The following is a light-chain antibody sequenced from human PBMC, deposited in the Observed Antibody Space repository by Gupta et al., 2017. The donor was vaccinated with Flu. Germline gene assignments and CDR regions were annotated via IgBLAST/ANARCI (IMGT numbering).Light chain of an antibody. CDR2: KDS. J-gene: IGLJ2*01. CDR1: ALPKQY. Sequence: SYELTQPPSVSVSPGQTARFTRSGDALPKQYAYWYQQKPGQAPVLVIYKDSERPSGIPERFSGSSSGTTVTLTISGVQAEDEADYYCQSADSSGTYVVFGGGTKLTVL. CDR3: QSADSSGTYVV. V-gene: IGLV3-25*02.